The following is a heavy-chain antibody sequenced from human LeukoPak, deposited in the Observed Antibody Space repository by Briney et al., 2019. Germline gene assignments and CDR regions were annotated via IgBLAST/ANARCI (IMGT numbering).Heavy chain of an antibody. Sequence: SETLSLTCAVSGGSISSSNWWSWVRQPPGKGLEWIGEIYHSGSTNYNPSLKSRVTISVDKSKNQFSLKLSSVTAADTAVYYCARTASVYDFWSGYLQDAFDIWGQGTMVTVSS. CDR2: IYHSGST. D-gene: IGHD3-3*01. V-gene: IGHV4-4*02. CDR1: GGSISSSNW. J-gene: IGHJ3*02. CDR3: ARTASVYDFWSGYLQDAFDI.